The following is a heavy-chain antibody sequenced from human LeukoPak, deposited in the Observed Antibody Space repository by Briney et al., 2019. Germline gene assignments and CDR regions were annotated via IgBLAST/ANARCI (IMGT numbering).Heavy chain of an antibody. CDR3: ARGGKSSYDAFDI. V-gene: IGHV3-23*01. J-gene: IGHJ3*02. CDR2: IRGDGVTT. CDR1: GFTFSSHG. Sequence: GGSLRLSCAASGFTFSSHGMNWVRQAPGKGLEWVSGIRGDGVTTYYADSVKGRFTISRDNSKNTLYLQMNSLRAEDTAVYYCARGGKSSYDAFDIWGQGTMVTVSS. D-gene: IGHD2-2*01.